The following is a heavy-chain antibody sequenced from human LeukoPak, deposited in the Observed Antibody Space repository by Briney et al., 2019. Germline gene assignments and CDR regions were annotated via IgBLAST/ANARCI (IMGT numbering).Heavy chain of an antibody. D-gene: IGHD3-22*01. V-gene: IGHV3-23*01. CDR3: ARDYGYYDSSGYYPDAFDI. CDR1: GLTFNNYA. CDR2: ISGRGASK. J-gene: IGHJ3*02. Sequence: GGSLRLSCAVSGLTFNNYAMSWVRQAPGKGLEWVSGISGRGASKYYADSVKGRFTISRDNAKNSLYLQMNSLRAEDTAVYYCARDYGYYDSSGYYPDAFDIWGQGTMVTVSS.